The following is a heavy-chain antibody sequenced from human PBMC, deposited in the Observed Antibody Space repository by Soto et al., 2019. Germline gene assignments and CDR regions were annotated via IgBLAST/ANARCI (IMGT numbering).Heavy chain of an antibody. Sequence: ASVKVSCKACGYTFTSYAMHWVRQAPGQRLEWMGWINAGNGNTKYSQKFQGRVTITRDTSASTAYMELSSLRSEDTAVYYCARDHSIAVAGCDYWGQGTLVTVSS. CDR3: ARDHSIAVAGCDY. CDR1: GYTFTSYA. V-gene: IGHV1-3*01. J-gene: IGHJ4*02. CDR2: INAGNGNT. D-gene: IGHD6-19*01.